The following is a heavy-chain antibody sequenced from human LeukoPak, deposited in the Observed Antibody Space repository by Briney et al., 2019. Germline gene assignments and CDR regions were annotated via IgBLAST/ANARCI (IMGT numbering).Heavy chain of an antibody. D-gene: IGHD3-10*01. CDR2: IGGRDGST. J-gene: IGHJ4*02. CDR1: GFTFSSYG. CDR3: AKGHYYGSGSLDY. V-gene: IGHV3-23*01. Sequence: PGGSLRLSCAASGFTFSSYGMSWVRQAPGKGLEWVSAIGGRDGSTYYADSVKGRFTISRDNSKNMLYVQMNSLRAEDTAVYYCAKGHYYGSGSLDYWGQGTLVTVSS.